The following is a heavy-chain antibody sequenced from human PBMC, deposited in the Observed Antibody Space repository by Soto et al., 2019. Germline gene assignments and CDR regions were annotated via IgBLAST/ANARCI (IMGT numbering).Heavy chain of an antibody. CDR3: ASPGPHDAFDI. CDR1: GGTFSSYT. Sequence: SVKVSCKASGGTFSSYTISWVRQAPGQGLEWMGRIIPILGIANYTQKFQGRVTITADKSTSTAYMELSSLRSEDTAVYYCASPGPHDAFDIWGQGTMVTVSS. V-gene: IGHV1-69*02. J-gene: IGHJ3*02. CDR2: IIPILGIA.